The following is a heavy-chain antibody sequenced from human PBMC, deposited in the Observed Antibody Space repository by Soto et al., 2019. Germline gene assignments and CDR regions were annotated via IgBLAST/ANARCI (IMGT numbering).Heavy chain of an antibody. CDR2: ISGSGGST. D-gene: IGHD2-15*01. CDR3: AKEAYCSGGSCYSGPDY. Sequence: LRLSCAASGFTFISYAMSWVRQAPGKGLEWVSAISGSGGSTYYADSVKGRFTISRDNSKNTLYLQMNSLRAEDTAVYYCAKEAYCSGGSCYSGPDYWGQGTLVTVSS. CDR1: GFTFISYA. J-gene: IGHJ4*02. V-gene: IGHV3-23*01.